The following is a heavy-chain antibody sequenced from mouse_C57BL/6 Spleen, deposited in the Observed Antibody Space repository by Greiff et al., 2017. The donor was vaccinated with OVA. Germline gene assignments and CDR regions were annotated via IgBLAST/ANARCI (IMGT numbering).Heavy chain of an antibody. J-gene: IGHJ3*01. CDR3: TTPDYYGSSYAWVAY. Sequence: VQLQQSGAELVRPGASVKLSCTASGFNIKDYYMHWVKQRPEQGLEWIGRIDPEDGDTEYAPKFQGKATMTADTSSNTAYLQLSSLTSEDTAVYYCTTPDYYGSSYAWVAYWGQGTLVTVSA. CDR1: GFNIKDYY. D-gene: IGHD1-1*01. CDR2: IDPEDGDT. V-gene: IGHV14-1*01.